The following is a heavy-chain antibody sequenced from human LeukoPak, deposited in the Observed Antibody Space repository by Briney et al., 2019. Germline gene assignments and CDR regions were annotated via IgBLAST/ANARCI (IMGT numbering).Heavy chain of an antibody. Sequence: SGPALVKPTQTLTLTCTFSGFSLSTSGMCVSWIRQPPGKALEWLARIDWDDDKYYSTSLKTRLTISKDTSKNQVVLTMTNMDPVDTATYYCARIRRAVGGFNYYYYMDVWGKGTTVTISS. V-gene: IGHV2-70*11. D-gene: IGHD2-15*01. CDR2: IDWDDDK. CDR1: GFSLSTSGMC. CDR3: ARIRRAVGGFNYYYYMDV. J-gene: IGHJ6*03.